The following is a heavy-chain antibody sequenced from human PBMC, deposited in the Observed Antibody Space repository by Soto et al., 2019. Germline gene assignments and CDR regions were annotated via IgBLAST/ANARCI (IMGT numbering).Heavy chain of an antibody. V-gene: IGHV3-66*01. CDR2: IYSGGST. CDR1: GFTVSSNY. J-gene: IGHJ6*02. Sequence: PGGSLRLSCAASGFTVSSNYMSWVRQAPGKGLEWVSVIYSGGSTYYADSVKGRFTISRDNSKNTLYLQMNSLRAEDTAVYYCARSPYYYYGSGSYVMWGFEYYYYGMDVWGQGTTVTVSS. D-gene: IGHD3-10*01. CDR3: ARSPYYYYGSGSYVMWGFEYYYYGMDV.